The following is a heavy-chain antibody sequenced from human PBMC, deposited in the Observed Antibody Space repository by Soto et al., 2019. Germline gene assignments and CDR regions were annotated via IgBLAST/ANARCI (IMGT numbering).Heavy chain of an antibody. CDR3: ARHSSSSPFDHMDV. CDR2: INYSGST. J-gene: IGHJ6*03. CDR1: GDSISGYY. Sequence: SETLSLTCIVSGDSISGYYWSWIRQPPGKGLEWIGYINYSGSTNNNPSLKSRVSILVDLSKNQVSLTLNSVTAADTAVYYCARHSSSSPFDHMDVWGIGTTVTVSS. V-gene: IGHV4-59*08. D-gene: IGHD6-6*01.